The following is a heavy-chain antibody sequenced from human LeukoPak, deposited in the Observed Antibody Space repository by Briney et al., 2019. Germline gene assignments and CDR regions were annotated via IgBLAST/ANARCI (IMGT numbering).Heavy chain of an antibody. J-gene: IGHJ4*02. CDR2: IYTTGAT. Sequence: SETLSLTCTVSSGSINSYYWGWVRQPPGKGQEWIGRIYTTGATQYNPSLKSRVTMSIDTSTNQFSLNLRSMTAADTAVYYCGRQGYTAAYYFLDFWSQGTLVAVS. V-gene: IGHV4-4*07. CDR3: GRQGYTAAYYFLDF. CDR1: SGSINSYY. D-gene: IGHD2-2*02.